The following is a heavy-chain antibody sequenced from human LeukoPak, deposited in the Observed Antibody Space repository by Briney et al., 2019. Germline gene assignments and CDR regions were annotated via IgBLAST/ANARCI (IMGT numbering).Heavy chain of an antibody. CDR3: ARDSSRYYYYMDV. V-gene: IGHV3-7*01. CDR2: IKQDGSEK. Sequence: GGSLRLSCAASGFTFSSYWMSWVRQAPGKGLEGVANIKQDGSEKYYVDSVKGRFTISRDTAKNSLYLQMNSLRAEDTAVYYCARDSSRYYYYMDVWGKGTTVTVSS. CDR1: GFTFSSYW. J-gene: IGHJ6*03.